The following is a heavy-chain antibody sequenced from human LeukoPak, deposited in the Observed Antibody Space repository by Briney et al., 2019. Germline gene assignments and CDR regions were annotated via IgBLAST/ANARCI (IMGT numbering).Heavy chain of an antibody. J-gene: IGHJ4*02. CDR2: MKYDGSCK. D-gene: IGHD3-3*01. CDR1: GFTISSYW. V-gene: IGHV3-7*01. Sequence: PGGSLRLSCAGSGFTISSYWMSRLPQAPGQGRKGVAKMKYDGSCKYYVEHGNDRFTISRDNAKNAVYVQKNCRRAGDMAVYYCARDKDAVGLFLDYWGRGTLLSVS. CDR3: ARDKDAVGLFLDY.